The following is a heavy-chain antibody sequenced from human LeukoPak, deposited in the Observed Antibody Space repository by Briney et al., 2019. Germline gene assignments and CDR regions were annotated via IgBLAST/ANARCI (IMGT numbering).Heavy chain of an antibody. J-gene: IGHJ5*02. D-gene: IGHD1-26*01. Sequence: SETLSLTCTVSGGSISRYYWSWIRQPAGKGLEWIGRIYTSGSTNYKPSLKSRVTMSVDTSKNQFSLKLSSVTDADTAVYYCARDRDSGSLGWFDPWGQGTLVTVSS. CDR3: ARDRDSGSLGWFDP. CDR1: GGSISRYY. CDR2: IYTSGST. V-gene: IGHV4-4*07.